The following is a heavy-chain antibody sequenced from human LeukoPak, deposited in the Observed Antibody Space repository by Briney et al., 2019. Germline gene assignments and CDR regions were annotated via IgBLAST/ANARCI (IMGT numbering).Heavy chain of an antibody. CDR3: IRDRIGERTFEI. V-gene: IGHV3-13*01. D-gene: IGHD3-10*01. CDR1: GFVFSNYD. CDR2: ILVAGDT. J-gene: IGHJ3*02. Sequence: GGSLRLSCAASGFVFSNYDMHWVRQSTRKGLEGVAHILVAGDTQYADSVKGSFTISRDNAKRSVFLKMNNLRDGDTAVYYCIRDRIGERTFEIWGQETMVSVSS.